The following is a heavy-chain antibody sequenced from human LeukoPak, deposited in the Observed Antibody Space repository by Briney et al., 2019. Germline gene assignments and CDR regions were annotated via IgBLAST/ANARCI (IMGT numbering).Heavy chain of an antibody. J-gene: IGHJ3*02. CDR1: GFTFSSYG. CDR3: AKGCDHYDNDDAFDI. Sequence: PGGSLRLSCAASGFTFSSYGMHWVRQAPGKGLEWVSAISGSGGSTYYADSVKGRFTISRDNSKNTLYLQMNSLRAEDTAVYYCAKGCDHYDNDDAFDIWGQGTMVTVSS. CDR2: ISGSGGST. D-gene: IGHD3-22*01. V-gene: IGHV3-23*01.